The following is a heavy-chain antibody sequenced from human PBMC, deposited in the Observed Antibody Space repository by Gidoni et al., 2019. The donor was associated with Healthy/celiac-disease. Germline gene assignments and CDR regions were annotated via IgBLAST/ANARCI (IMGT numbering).Heavy chain of an antibody. CDR1: GFTFSRSA. J-gene: IGHJ4*02. V-gene: IGHV3-64D*08. CDR2: ISSNGGST. Sequence: EVQLVESGGGLVQPGGSLRLSCSASGFTFSRSAMHWVRQAPGQGLEYVSAISSNGGSTYYADSVKGRFTISRDNSKNTLYLQMSSLRAEDTAVYYCVRQGYYYGSGSYYSDYWGQGTLVTVSS. CDR3: VRQGYYYGSGSYYSDY. D-gene: IGHD3-10*01.